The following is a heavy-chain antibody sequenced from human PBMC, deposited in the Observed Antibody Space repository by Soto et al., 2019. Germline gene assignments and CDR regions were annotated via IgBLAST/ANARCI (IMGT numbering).Heavy chain of an antibody. CDR2: ISYDGSNK. J-gene: IGHJ6*04. CDR3: PNLFTGSSTPLGEGMDV. V-gene: IGHV3-30*18. D-gene: IGHD6-6*01. CDR1: GFTFSSYG. Sequence: GGSLRLSCAASGFTFSSYGMHWVRQAPGKGLEWVAVISYDGSNKYYADSVKGRFTISRDNSKNTLYLQMNSLRAEDTAVYYCPNLFTGSSTPLGEGMDVWGKGTTVTASS.